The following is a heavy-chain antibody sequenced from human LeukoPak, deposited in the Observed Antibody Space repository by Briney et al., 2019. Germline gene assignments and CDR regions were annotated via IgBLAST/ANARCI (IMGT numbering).Heavy chain of an antibody. D-gene: IGHD3-16*01. CDR2: IYGGGSTTYNPSP. CDR1: GGSISSYF. Sequence: PSETLSLTCIVSGGSISSYFWNWIRQPAGKGLEWIGKIYGGGSTTYNPSPNYNPSLKSRVTMSMDTSNNEFSLSLTSVTAADTAVYYYARDLGWGSPVAYWGQGILVTVSS. V-gene: IGHV4-4*07. J-gene: IGHJ4*02. CDR3: ARDLGWGSPVAY.